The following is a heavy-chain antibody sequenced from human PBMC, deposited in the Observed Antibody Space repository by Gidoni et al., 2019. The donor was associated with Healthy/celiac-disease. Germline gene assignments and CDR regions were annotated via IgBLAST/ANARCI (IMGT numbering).Heavy chain of an antibody. J-gene: IGHJ5*02. V-gene: IGHV4-31*03. CDR1: GGSITRGGYY. D-gene: IGHD4-17*01. CDR2: IYYSGST. Sequence: QVQLQESGPGLVKPSQTLSLTCTVSGGSITRGGYYWSWIRQHPGKGLEWIGCIYYSGSTYYNPSLKSRVTISVDTSKNQFSLKLSSVTAADTAVYYCARERVKLTVTNWFDPWGQGTLVTVSS. CDR3: ARERVKLTVTNWFDP.